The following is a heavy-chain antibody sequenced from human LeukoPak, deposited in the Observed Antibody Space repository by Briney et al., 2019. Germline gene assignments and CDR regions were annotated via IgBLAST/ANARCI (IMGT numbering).Heavy chain of an antibody. J-gene: IGHJ2*01. D-gene: IGHD5-18*01. CDR2: ISYDGSNK. V-gene: IGHV3-30*18. CDR3: AKDLAGGYSYGYAPGYFDL. Sequence: PGGSLRLSCAASGFTFSSYGMHWVRQAPGKGLEWVAVISYDGSNKYYADSVKGRFTISRDNSKNTLYLQMNSLRAEDTAVYYCAKDLAGGYSYGYAPGYFDLWGRGTLVTVSS. CDR1: GFTFSSYG.